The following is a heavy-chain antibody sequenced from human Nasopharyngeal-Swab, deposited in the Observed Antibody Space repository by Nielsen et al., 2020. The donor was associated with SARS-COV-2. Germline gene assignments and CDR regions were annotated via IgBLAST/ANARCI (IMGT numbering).Heavy chain of an antibody. D-gene: IGHD6-19*01. CDR3: ARGLYSSGFSYYYYGMDV. Sequence: ASVKVSCKASWGGGGSYDINWVRQATGQGLEWMGWMNPNSGNTGYAQKFQGRVTMTRNTSISTAYMELSSLRSEDTAVYYCARGLYSSGFSYYYYGMDVWGQGTTGTVSS. J-gene: IGHJ6*02. CDR2: MNPNSGNT. V-gene: IGHV1-8*01. CDR1: WGGGGSYD.